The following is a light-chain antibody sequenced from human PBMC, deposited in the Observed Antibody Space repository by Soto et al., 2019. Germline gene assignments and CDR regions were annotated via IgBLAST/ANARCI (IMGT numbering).Light chain of an antibody. CDR2: AAS. CDR1: QGISSY. CDR3: HQLNSYPPLFT. Sequence: IQLTQSPSSLSASVGDRVTITCRASQGISSYLAWYQQKPGKAPKLLIYAASTLQSGVPSRFSGSGSGTDFTLTISSLQPEDCATYYCHQLNSYPPLFTFGPGTNVDIK. V-gene: IGKV1-9*01. J-gene: IGKJ3*01.